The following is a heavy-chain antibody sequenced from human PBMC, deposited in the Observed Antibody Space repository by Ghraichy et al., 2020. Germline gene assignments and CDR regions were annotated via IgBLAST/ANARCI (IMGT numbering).Heavy chain of an antibody. Sequence: ASVKVSCKASGYTFSNYALHWVRQAPGQRPEWMGWINAGDGQTKNSQKIEGRVSITRDTSASTAYMELSSLTSEDTAVYFCTRDLAKDSDDISHYYGMDVWGQGTTVTVSS. D-gene: IGHD5-18*01. CDR1: GYTFSNYA. CDR2: INAGDGQT. CDR3: TRDLAKDSDDISHYYGMDV. J-gene: IGHJ6*02. V-gene: IGHV1-3*01.